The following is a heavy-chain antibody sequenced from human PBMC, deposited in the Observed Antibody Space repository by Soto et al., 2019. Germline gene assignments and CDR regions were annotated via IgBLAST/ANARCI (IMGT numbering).Heavy chain of an antibody. V-gene: IGHV4-59*01. Sequence: TLSLTCTVSGDAISNYYWSWIRQTPGRGLEWIGCVHESGSTDYNPSLKGRVTISLHTSKSQFSLSLRSATAADTATYYCARGTRALITSFFAYWGQGSPVTVSS. CDR1: GDAISNYY. CDR3: ARGTRALITSFFAY. D-gene: IGHD1-20*01. J-gene: IGHJ4*02. CDR2: VHESGST.